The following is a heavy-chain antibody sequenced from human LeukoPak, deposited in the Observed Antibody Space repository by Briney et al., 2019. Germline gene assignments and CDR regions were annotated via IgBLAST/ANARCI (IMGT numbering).Heavy chain of an antibody. D-gene: IGHD5-12*01. CDR1: GGSISSGSYY. V-gene: IGHV4-61*02. CDR2: IYTNSGNT. J-gene: IGHJ6*03. CDR3: ARDAVDTVATTRGGYMDV. Sequence: PSETLSLTCTVSGGSISSGSYYWSWIRQPAGKGLEWIGRIYTNSGNTNYNPSLKSRVTISVDTSKNQFSLKLSSVTAADTAVYYCARDAVDTVATTRGGYMDVWGKGTTVTVSS.